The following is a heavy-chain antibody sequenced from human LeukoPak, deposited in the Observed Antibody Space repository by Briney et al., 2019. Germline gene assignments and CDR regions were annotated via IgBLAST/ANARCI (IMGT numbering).Heavy chain of an antibody. V-gene: IGHV3-23*01. D-gene: IGHD4-17*01. CDR2: ISGSGDNT. J-gene: IGHJ6*03. CDR3: AKAAVTTMFADYYYYMDV. CDR1: GITFVSYA. Sequence: PGGSLRLSCAASGITFVSYAMSWVRQAPGKGQEWVSPISGSGDNTYYADSVKGRFTISRDNYKNTLYLHMKSLRAEDTAIYYCAKAAVTTMFADYYYYMDVWGNGTTFTVSS.